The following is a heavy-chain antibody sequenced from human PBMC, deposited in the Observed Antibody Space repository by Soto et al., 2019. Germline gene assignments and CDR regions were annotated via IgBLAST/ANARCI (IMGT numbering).Heavy chain of an antibody. V-gene: IGHV1-69*02. CDR1: GGTFSSYT. J-gene: IGHJ5*02. CDR2: IIPILGIA. Sequence: QVQLVQSGAEVKKPGSSVKVSCKASGGTFSSYTISWVRQAPGQGLEWMGRIIPILGIANYAQKFQGRVTXXXXXXXXXXXXELSSLRSEDTAVYYCASHTGGFDPWGQGTLVTVSS. CDR3: ASHTGGFDP.